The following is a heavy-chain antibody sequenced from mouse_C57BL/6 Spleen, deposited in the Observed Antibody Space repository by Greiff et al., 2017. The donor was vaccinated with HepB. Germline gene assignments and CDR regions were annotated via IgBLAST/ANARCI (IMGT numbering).Heavy chain of an antibody. V-gene: IGHV1-69*01. CDR2: IDPSDSYT. J-gene: IGHJ4*01. CDR1: GYTFTSYW. Sequence: QVQLQQPGAELVKPGASVKLSCKASGYTFTSYWMHWVKQRPGQGLEWIGEIDPSDSYTNYNQKFKGKSTLTVDKSSSTAYMQLSSLTSEDSAVYYCARRLLRYAMDYWGQGTSVTVSS. D-gene: IGHD2-10*01. CDR3: ARRLLRYAMDY.